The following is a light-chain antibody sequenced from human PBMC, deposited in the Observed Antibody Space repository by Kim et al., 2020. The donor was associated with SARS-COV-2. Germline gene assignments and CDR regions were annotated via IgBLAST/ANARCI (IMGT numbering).Light chain of an antibody. Sequence: QSALTQPASVSGSPGQSITISCTGTSSDVGGYNYVSWYQQHPGKAPKLMIYDVTKRPSGVSNRFSGSKSGNTASLTISGLQAEDDADYYCSSYTSGSTVFGTGTKVTVL. CDR1: SSDVGGYNY. V-gene: IGLV2-14*01. CDR2: DVT. CDR3: SSYTSGSTV. J-gene: IGLJ1*01.